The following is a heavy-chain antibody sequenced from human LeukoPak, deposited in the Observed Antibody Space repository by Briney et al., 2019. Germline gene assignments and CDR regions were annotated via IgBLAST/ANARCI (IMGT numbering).Heavy chain of an antibody. D-gene: IGHD1-20*01. CDR2: IYPGDSDT. CDR1: GYTFTTYW. J-gene: IGHJ4*02. V-gene: IGHV5-51*01. Sequence: GEPLQISCQGSGYTFTTYWIAWVRPMPGKGLEWMGIIYPGDSDTRYSPSFQGQVTISADKSISTAYLQWSSLKASDTAMFYCARLGITGTTLYYFDYWGQGTLVTVSS. CDR3: ARLGITGTTLYYFDY.